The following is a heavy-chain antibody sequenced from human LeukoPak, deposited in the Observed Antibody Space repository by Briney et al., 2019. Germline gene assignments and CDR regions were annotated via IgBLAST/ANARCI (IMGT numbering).Heavy chain of an antibody. D-gene: IGHD3-16*02. Sequence: GGSLRLSCAASGFTFSNAWMSWVRQAPGKGLEWVGRIKSKTDGGTTDYAAPVKGRFTISRDDSKNTLYLQMNSLKTEDTAVYYCTTGPITFGGVIVDDFDYWGQGTLVTVSS. CDR1: GFTFSNAW. CDR3: TTGPITFGGVIVDDFDY. V-gene: IGHV3-15*01. J-gene: IGHJ4*02. CDR2: IKSKTDGGTT.